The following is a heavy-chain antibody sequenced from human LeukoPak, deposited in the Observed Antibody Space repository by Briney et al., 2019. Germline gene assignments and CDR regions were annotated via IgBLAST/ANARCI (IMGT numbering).Heavy chain of an antibody. Sequence: SETLSLTCTVSGGSVSSYYWGWIRQPPGKGLEWIGSIYYSGSTYYNPSLKSRVTISVDTSKNQFSLKLSSVTAADTAVYYCARTVRDGYNSFYMDVWGKGTTVTVSS. V-gene: IGHV4-39*07. CDR1: GGSVSSYY. CDR2: IYYSGST. J-gene: IGHJ6*03. D-gene: IGHD5-24*01. CDR3: ARTVRDGYNSFYMDV.